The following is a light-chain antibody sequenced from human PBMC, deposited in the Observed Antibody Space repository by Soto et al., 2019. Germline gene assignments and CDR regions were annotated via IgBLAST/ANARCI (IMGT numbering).Light chain of an antibody. Sequence: QSALTQPASVSGSPGQSITISCTGTSSDVGGYNYVSWYQQHPGKGPKLLIYEVNNRPSGVSNRFSGSKSGNTASLTISGLQAEDEAAYYCNSYTSSSTRVFGGGTKVTVL. J-gene: IGLJ2*01. CDR3: NSYTSSSTRV. CDR1: SSDVGGYNY. V-gene: IGLV2-14*01. CDR2: EVN.